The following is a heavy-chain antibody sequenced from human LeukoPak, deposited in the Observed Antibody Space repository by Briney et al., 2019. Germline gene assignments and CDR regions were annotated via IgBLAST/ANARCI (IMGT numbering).Heavy chain of an antibody. D-gene: IGHD6-19*01. Sequence: SETLSLTCTVSGGSISSYYWSWIRQPPGKGLEWIGEINHSGSTNYNPSLKSRVTISVDTSKNQFSLKLSSVTAADTAVYYCAREAAVAGTSYWGQGTLVTVSS. CDR1: GGSISSYY. CDR3: AREAAVAGTSY. CDR2: INHSGST. V-gene: IGHV4-34*01. J-gene: IGHJ4*02.